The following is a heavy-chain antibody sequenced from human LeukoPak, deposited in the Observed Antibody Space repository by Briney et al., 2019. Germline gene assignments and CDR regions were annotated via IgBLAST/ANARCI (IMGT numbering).Heavy chain of an antibody. D-gene: IGHD3-9*01. J-gene: IGHJ3*02. Sequence: SETLSLTCTVSGDSISSSSYYWGWIRQPPGKGLEWIGSIYYSGSTYYNPSLKSRVTISVDTSKNQFSLKLSSVTAADTAVYYCARVVLRYFDWSPDAFDIWGQGTMVTVSS. CDR3: ARVVLRYFDWSPDAFDI. CDR1: GDSISSSSYY. CDR2: IYYSGST. V-gene: IGHV4-39*07.